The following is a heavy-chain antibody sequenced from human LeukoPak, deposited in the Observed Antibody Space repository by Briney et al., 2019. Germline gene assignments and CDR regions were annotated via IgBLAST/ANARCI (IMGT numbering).Heavy chain of an antibody. V-gene: IGHV3-30*02. D-gene: IGHD2-2*01. CDR2: IRYDGSNK. J-gene: IGHJ5*02. CDR3: AKESEDIVVVPAAIGNWFDP. CDR1: GFTFSSYG. Sequence: PGGSLRLSCAASGFTFSSYGMHWVRQAPGKGLEWVAFIRYDGSNKYYADSVKGRFTISRDNSKNTLYLQMNSLRAEDTAVYYCAKESEDIVVVPAAIGNWFDPWGQGTLVTVSS.